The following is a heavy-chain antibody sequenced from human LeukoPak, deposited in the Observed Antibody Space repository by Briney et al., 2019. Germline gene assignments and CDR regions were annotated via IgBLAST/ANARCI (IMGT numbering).Heavy chain of an antibody. V-gene: IGHV3-30*02. CDR3: AKDEISGFHMDV. CDR1: GFSFSNYG. D-gene: IGHD5-12*01. Sequence: GGSLRLSCATSGFSFSNYGMHWVRQAPGKGLEWVAFIRYDGNNKHYGEYVKGRFTISRDNSKDTVYLQMNSLRAEDTAVYYCAKDEISGFHMDVWGKGTTVTISS. CDR2: IRYDGNNK. J-gene: IGHJ6*03.